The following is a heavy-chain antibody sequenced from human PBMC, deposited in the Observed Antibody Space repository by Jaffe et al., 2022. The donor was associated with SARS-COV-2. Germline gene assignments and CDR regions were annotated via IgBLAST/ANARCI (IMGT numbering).Heavy chain of an antibody. D-gene: IGHD6-13*01. CDR3: AKSVIASAGPNWFDP. CDR2: ISGRGDST. CDR1: GFTFSSYV. J-gene: IGHJ5*02. V-gene: IGHV3-23*01. Sequence: EVQLLESGGGLVQPGGSLRLSCAASGFTFSSYVMSWVRQAPGKGLEWVSAISGRGDSTYYADSVKGRFTISSDNSKNTLYLQMNSLRAEDTAVYYCAKSVIASAGPNWFDPWGQGTLVTVSS.